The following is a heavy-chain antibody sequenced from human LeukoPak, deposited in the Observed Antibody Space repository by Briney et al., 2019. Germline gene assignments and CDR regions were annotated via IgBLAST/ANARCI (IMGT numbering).Heavy chain of an antibody. CDR2: IYTSGST. CDR3: ARDDHKYYDILTGYYLPYYMDV. Sequence: KPSETLSLTCTVSGGSISSYYWSWIRQPAGKGLEWIGRIYTSGSTNYNPSLKSRVTMSVDTSKNQFSLKLSSVTAADTAVYHCARDDHKYYDILTGYYLPYYMDVWGKGTTVTVSS. J-gene: IGHJ6*03. CDR1: GGSISSYY. V-gene: IGHV4-4*07. D-gene: IGHD3-9*01.